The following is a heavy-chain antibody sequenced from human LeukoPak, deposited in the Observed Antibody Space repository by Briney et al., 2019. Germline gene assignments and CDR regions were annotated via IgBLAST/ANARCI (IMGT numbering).Heavy chain of an antibody. V-gene: IGHV4-39*07. CDR3: ARSWLASSRGLAF. CDR2: IYYSGST. Sequence: SETLSLTCTVSGGSISSSSYYWGWIRQPPGKGLEWIGSIYYSGSTYYNPSLKSRVTISVDKSKNQFSLKLSSVTAADTAVYYCARSWLASSRGLAFGGQGTLVTVSS. CDR1: GGSISSSSYY. D-gene: IGHD6-19*01. J-gene: IGHJ4*02.